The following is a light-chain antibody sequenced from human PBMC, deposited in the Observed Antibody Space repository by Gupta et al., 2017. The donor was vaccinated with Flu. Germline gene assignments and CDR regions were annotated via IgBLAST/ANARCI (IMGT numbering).Light chain of an antibody. J-gene: IGKJ2*01. CDR3: MQGKHWPYT. V-gene: IGKV2-30*02. Sequence: DVVMTQSPLSLPVTPGQSASISCWSSQSLVHSNGNNYLSWFLQRPGLSPRRLISKVSNRDTGVPDRLSGSGSGTDFTLEISRVEADDIGVYYCMQGKHWPYTFGQGTKLEIK. CDR1: QSLVHSNGNNY. CDR2: KVS.